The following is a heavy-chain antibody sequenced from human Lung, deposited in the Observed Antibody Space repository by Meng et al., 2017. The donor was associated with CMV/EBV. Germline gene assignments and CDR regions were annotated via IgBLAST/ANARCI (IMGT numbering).Heavy chain of an antibody. V-gene: IGHV4-39*07. D-gene: IGHD2/OR15-2a*01. CDR1: GASLSAYNSY. CDR3: AREGTTDSEGYFDV. Sequence: SXTLSLXCSVSGASLSAYNSYWGWIRQSPGKGLEWIGSISYEESTFYYPSLKRRPTISMDASNNQFSLRLTSVTAADTAVYYCAREGTTDSEGYFDVWGRGXLVTVSS. CDR2: ISYEEST. J-gene: IGHJ2*01.